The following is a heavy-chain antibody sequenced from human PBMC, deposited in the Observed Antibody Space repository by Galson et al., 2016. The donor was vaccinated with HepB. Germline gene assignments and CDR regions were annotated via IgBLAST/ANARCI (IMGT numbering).Heavy chain of an antibody. CDR1: GGSISTYY. V-gene: IGHV4-59*01. CDR3: ARARVAYSYGRKSYIFDY. CDR2: IYYSGST. D-gene: IGHD5-18*01. J-gene: IGHJ4*02. Sequence: ETLSLTCTVSGGSISTYYWSWIRQPPGQGLEWIGYIYYSGSTNYNPSPKSRVTMSVVTSKNQFSLKLNSVTAADTAVYYCARARVAYSYGRKSYIFDYWGQGTLVTFSS.